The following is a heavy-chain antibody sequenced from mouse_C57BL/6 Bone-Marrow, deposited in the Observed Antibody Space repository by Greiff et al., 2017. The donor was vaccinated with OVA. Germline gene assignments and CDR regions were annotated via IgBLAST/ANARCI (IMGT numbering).Heavy chain of an antibody. D-gene: IGHD2-3*01. CDR2: IDPSDSET. Sequence: QVQLQQSGAELVRPGSSVKLSCKASGYTFTSYWMHWVKQRPIQGLEWIGNIDPSDSETHYNQKFKDKATLTVDKSSSTAYMQLSSLTSEDSAVYYCAPRFDGYYAGGFAYWGQGTLVTVSA. CDR3: APRFDGYYAGGFAY. J-gene: IGHJ3*01. V-gene: IGHV1-52*01. CDR1: GYTFTSYW.